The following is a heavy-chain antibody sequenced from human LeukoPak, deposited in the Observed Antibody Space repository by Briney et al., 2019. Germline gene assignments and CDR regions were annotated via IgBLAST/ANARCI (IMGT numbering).Heavy chain of an antibody. Sequence: GGSLRLSCAASGFTFSNFAMSWVRQAPGKGLQWVSAISDSGGGTFYADSVKGRFTISRDNSKNTLYLQMNSLRAEDTAVYYCAKVGVGWVAFEYWGQGTLVTVSS. J-gene: IGHJ4*02. D-gene: IGHD3-16*01. V-gene: IGHV3-23*01. CDR3: AKVGVGWVAFEY. CDR1: GFTFSNFA. CDR2: ISDSGGGT.